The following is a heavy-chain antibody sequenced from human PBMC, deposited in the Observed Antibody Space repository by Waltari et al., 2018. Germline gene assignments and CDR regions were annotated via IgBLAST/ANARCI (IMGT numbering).Heavy chain of an antibody. V-gene: IGHV4-61*09. CDR2: IYTSGST. CDR3: ANESARRDVFDY. J-gene: IGHJ4*02. D-gene: IGHD6-6*01. Sequence: QVQLQESGPGLVKPSQTLSLTCTVSGGSISSGSYYWSWIRQPAGKGLEWIGYIYTSGSTNYNPSLKSRVTISVDTSKNQFSLKLSSVTAADTAVYYCANESARRDVFDYWGQGTLVTVSS. CDR1: GGSISSGSYY.